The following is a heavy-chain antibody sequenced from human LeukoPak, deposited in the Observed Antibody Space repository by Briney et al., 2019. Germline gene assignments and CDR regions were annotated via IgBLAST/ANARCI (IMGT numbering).Heavy chain of an antibody. CDR3: ARVRAAGTVYYYYGMDV. CDR1: GFTFSSYA. V-gene: IGHV3-20*01. D-gene: IGHD6-13*01. J-gene: IGHJ6*02. CDR2: INWNGGST. Sequence: PGGSLRLSCAASGFTFSSYAMSWVRQAPGKGLEWVSGINWNGGSTGYADSVKGRFTISRDNAKNSLYLQMNSLRAEDTALYHCARVRAAGTVYYYYGMDVWGQGTTVTVSS.